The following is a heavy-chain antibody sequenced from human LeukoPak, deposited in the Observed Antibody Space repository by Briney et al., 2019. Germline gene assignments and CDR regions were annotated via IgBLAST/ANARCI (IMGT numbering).Heavy chain of an antibody. D-gene: IGHD2-2*01. CDR1: GGSISSSSYY. CDR3: ARRQYQLLLSDYYYYMDV. J-gene: IGHJ6*03. V-gene: IGHV4-39*07. CDR2: INHSGST. Sequence: SETLSLTCTVSGGSISSSSYYWGWIRQPPGKGLERIGEINHSGSTNYNPSLKSRVTISVDTSKNQFSLKLSSVTAADTAVYYCARRQYQLLLSDYYYYMDVWGKGTTVTISS.